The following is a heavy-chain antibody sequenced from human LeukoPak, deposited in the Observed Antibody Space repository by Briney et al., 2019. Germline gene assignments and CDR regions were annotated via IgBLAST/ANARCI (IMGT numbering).Heavy chain of an antibody. D-gene: IGHD4-11*01. J-gene: IGHJ5*02. Sequence: PSETLSLTCAVYGGSFSGYYWSWIRQPPGKGLEWIGEINHSGSTNYNPSLKSRVTISVDTSKNQFSLKLSSVTAADTAVYYCARGNGYSNRWFDPWGQGTLVTVSP. CDR3: ARGNGYSNRWFDP. CDR2: INHSGST. CDR1: GGSFSGYY. V-gene: IGHV4-34*01.